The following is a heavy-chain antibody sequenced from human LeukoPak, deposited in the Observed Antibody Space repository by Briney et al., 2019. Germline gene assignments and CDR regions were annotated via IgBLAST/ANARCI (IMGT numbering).Heavy chain of an antibody. CDR1: GFTFSSYG. V-gene: IGHV3-33*01. CDR2: IWYDGSNN. Sequence: GGSLRLSCAASGFTFSSYGMHWVRQAPGKGLEWVAVIWYDGSNNYYADSVKGRFTISRDNSKNTLYLQMNSLRAEDTAVYYCAREAGYSGYLFDYWGQGTLVTVSS. J-gene: IGHJ4*02. D-gene: IGHD5-12*01. CDR3: AREAGYSGYLFDY.